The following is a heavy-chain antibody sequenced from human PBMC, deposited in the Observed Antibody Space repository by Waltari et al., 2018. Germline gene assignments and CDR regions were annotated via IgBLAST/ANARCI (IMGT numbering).Heavy chain of an antibody. CDR2: IYGSGGGI. Sequence: TASGFTFSDYDMSWIRQAPGKGLEWVSYIYGSGGGIYSADSVKGRFTISRDNAKDSLYLQMNSLRAEDTAVYYCARVGAGHFDSWGQGTLVTVSS. V-gene: IGHV3-11*04. CDR3: ARVGAGHFDS. CDR1: GFTFSDYD. D-gene: IGHD6-19*01. J-gene: IGHJ4*02.